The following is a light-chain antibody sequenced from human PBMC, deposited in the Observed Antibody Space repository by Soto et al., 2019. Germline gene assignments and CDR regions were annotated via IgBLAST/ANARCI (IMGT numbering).Light chain of an antibody. J-gene: IGLJ1*01. CDR1: SGHSSYI. CDR2: LEGSGSY. Sequence: QLVLTQSSSASASLGSSVKLTCTLSSGHSSYIIAWHQQQPGKAPRYLMKLEGSGSYNKGSGVPDRFSGSSSGADRYLTISNLQSEDEADYYCETWDSNTHVFRPGTKLTVL. V-gene: IGLV4-60*03. CDR3: ETWDSNTHV.